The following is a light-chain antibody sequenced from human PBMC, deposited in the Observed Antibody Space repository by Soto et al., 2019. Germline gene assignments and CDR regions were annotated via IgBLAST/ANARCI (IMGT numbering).Light chain of an antibody. Sequence: EIVLTQSPGTLSLSPGERATLSCRASQSVSSSYLAWYQQKPGQAPRLLIYGASGRATGIPDRFSGSGSGTDFTLTSSRLEPEDFAVYYCQQYGSSPTWTFGQGTKVEIK. CDR3: QQYGSSPTWT. J-gene: IGKJ1*01. CDR1: QSVSSSY. V-gene: IGKV3-20*01. CDR2: GAS.